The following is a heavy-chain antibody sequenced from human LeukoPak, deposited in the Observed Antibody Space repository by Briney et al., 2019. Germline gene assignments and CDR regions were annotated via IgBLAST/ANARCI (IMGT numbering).Heavy chain of an antibody. Sequence: SETLSLTCTVSGGSISSSSYYWGGIRQPPGKGLEWIGSIYYSGSTYYNPSLKSRATISVYTSKNQFSLKLSSVTAADTAVYYCARHIVVVPAAMGWFDPWGQGTLVTVSS. CDR1: GGSISSSSYY. J-gene: IGHJ5*02. V-gene: IGHV4-39*01. D-gene: IGHD2-2*01. CDR2: IYYSGST. CDR3: ARHIVVVPAAMGWFDP.